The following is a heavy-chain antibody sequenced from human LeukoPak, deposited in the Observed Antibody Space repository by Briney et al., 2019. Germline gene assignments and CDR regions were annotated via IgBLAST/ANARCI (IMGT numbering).Heavy chain of an antibody. CDR1: XXTFXSXX. J-gene: IGHJ4*02. CDR3: AKXDTYYDILTGYSAPSYFGY. V-gene: IGHV3-23*01. D-gene: IGHD3-9*01. CDR2: XXXXXXXT. Sequence: GGSLRLSCAXSXXTFXSXXXXXXXXXXXXXXXWXXAXXXXXXXTXYAXSVKXRXTISXDNSKXTLYLQMNSLRAEDTAVYYCAKXDTYYDILTGYSAPSYFGYWGQGTLVTVSS.